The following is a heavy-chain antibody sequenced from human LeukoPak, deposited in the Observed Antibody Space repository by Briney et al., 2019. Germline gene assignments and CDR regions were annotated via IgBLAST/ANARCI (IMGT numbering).Heavy chain of an antibody. CDR1: GGSISRYY. D-gene: IGHD3-10*01. V-gene: IGHV4-59*01. Sequence: SETLSLTCTVSGGSISRYYWSWIRRPPGKGLEWIGYIDDSGNTNYNPSLKSQVTISVDKSKNQFSLKLSFVTAADTAMYYCARSDYHNSGSHTVFDAFAIWGQGTRVTVSS. J-gene: IGHJ3*02. CDR3: ARSDYHNSGSHTVFDAFAI. CDR2: IDDSGNT.